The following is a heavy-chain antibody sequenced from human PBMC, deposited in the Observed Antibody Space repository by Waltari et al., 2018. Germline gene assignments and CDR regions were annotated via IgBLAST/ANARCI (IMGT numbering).Heavy chain of an antibody. CDR2: ISSSSSYI. CDR1: GFTFSSYS. D-gene: IGHD2-21*01. Sequence: EVQLVESGGGLVKPGGSLRLSCAASGFTFSSYSMNWVRQAPGKGLEWVSSISSSSSYIYYADSVKGRFTISRDNAKNSLYLQMNSLRAEDTAVYYCARAPSDLFPGYFDYWGQGTLVTVSS. J-gene: IGHJ4*02. CDR3: ARAPSDLFPGYFDY. V-gene: IGHV3-21*01.